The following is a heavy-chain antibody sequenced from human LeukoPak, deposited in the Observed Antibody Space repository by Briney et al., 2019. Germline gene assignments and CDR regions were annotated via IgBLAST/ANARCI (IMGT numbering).Heavy chain of an antibody. D-gene: IGHD2-2*01. CDR1: GYTFTSYD. V-gene: IGHV1-8*01. Sequence: GASVKVSCKASGYTFTSYDFNWVRQAPGQGLEWMGWMNSNNGNTGFAQKFQGRVTLTRDTSKSTAYMELSSLTSEDTAIYYCARRPGSSISQYYYYYYYMDVWGTGTTVTVS. J-gene: IGHJ6*03. CDR3: ARRPGSSISQYYYYYYYMDV. CDR2: MNSNNGNT.